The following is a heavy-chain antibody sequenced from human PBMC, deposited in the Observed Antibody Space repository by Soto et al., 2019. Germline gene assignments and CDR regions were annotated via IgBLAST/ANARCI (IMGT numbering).Heavy chain of an antibody. CDR3: VRDRGYSGYTF. Sequence: PGGSLRLSCEASGFAFSYYYMSWIRQAPGKGLEWVAYITSSSSNFTNYADSVRGRFTISRDNARNSVSLQMNSLRPEDTAVYYCVRDRGYSGYTFWGQGTQVTVSS. V-gene: IGHV3-11*06. CDR1: GFAFSYYY. J-gene: IGHJ4*02. CDR2: ITSSSSNFT. D-gene: IGHD5-12*01.